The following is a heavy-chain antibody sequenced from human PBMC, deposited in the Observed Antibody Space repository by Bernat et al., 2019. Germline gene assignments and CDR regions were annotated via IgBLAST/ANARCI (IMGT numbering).Heavy chain of an antibody. CDR1: GYTFSGYA. Sequence: QVQLVQSGAEVKKPGASVKVSCKASGYTFSGYAIHWVRQAPGQRLEWMGWINAGNGDTKYSQKFQGRVTINRDTSASTAYMELSSLRSEDTAVYSCARGYCSSTSCQYYFDFWGQGTLVTV. D-gene: IGHD2-2*01. J-gene: IGHJ4*02. V-gene: IGHV1-3*01. CDR3: ARGYCSSTSCQYYFDF. CDR2: INAGNGDT.